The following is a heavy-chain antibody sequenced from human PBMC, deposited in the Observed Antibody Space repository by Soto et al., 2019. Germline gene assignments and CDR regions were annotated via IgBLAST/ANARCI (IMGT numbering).Heavy chain of an antibody. D-gene: IGHD6-6*01. CDR2: IFTSGNT. CDR1: GGAMNDYY. J-gene: IGHJ6*02. Sequence: SETLSLTCTVSGGAMNDYYGIFIRHPSGKGLEWIGRIFTSGNTNYNPSLRSRLTMSVDTSTNQVSLRLTSVTAADTAVYYCASGRLVSRYYGLDVWGQGTTVTVSS. V-gene: IGHV4-4*07. CDR3: ASGRLVSRYYGLDV.